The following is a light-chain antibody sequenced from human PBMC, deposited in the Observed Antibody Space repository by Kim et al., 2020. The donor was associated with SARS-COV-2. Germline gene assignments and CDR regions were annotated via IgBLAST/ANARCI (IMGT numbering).Light chain of an antibody. Sequence: SPTSPRPGPGHSNTTGHQGTAWLQHHQGHPPKLLSYRNNDRPSGISERFSASTSGNTASLTITGLQPEDEADYYCLSWDSSLSGWVFGGGTQLTVL. CDR1: SNTTGHQG. CDR3: LSWDSSLSGWV. CDR2: RNN. J-gene: IGLJ3*02. V-gene: IGLV10-54*01.